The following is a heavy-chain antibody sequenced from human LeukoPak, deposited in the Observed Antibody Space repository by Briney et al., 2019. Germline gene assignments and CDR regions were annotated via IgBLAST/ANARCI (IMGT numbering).Heavy chain of an antibody. CDR1: GGSISSGGYS. D-gene: IGHD3-10*01. Sequence: PSETLSVTCAVSGGSISSGGYSWSWIRQPPGKGLEWIGYIYHSGSNYYNPSLKSRVTISVDRSKNQFSLKLSSVTAADTAVYYCASAYRSGKSAFDIWGQGTMVTVSS. CDR3: ASAYRSGKSAFDI. V-gene: IGHV4-30-2*01. CDR2: IYHSGSN. J-gene: IGHJ3*02.